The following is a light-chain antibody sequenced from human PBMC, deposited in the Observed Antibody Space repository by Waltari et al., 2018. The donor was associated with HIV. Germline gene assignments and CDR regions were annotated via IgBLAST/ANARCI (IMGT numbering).Light chain of an antibody. V-gene: IGKV2-30*01. CDR2: KVS. CDR1: QSLEYRDGSIY. Sequence: DVVMTQSPLSLPVTLGQPASISCRSSQSLEYRDGSIYLNWFQQRPGKSPRRLIYKVSNRDSGVPDRFSGSGSGTDFTLKISRVEAEDIGVYYCMQGTHWPRTFGQGTKLEIK. J-gene: IGKJ2*01. CDR3: MQGTHWPRT.